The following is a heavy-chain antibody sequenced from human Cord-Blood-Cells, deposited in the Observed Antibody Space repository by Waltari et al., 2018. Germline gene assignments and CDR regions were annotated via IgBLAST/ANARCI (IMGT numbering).Heavy chain of an antibody. V-gene: IGHV3-21*01. Sequence: EVQLVESGGGLVKPGGSLRLSCAASGFTFSSYSMNWVRQARGKGVVGFSSISSSKSYIYYADAVKGRFTISRDNAKNSPYLQMNSLRAEDTAVYYCARGLLGYYYYYGMDVWGQGTTVTVSS. CDR1: GFTFSSYS. CDR2: ISSSKSYI. CDR3: ARGLLGYYYYYGMDV. J-gene: IGHJ6*02. D-gene: IGHD2-15*01.